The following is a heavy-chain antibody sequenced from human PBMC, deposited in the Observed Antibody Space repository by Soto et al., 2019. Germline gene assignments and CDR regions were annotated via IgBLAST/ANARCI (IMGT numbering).Heavy chain of an antibody. D-gene: IGHD2-8*01. Sequence: SETLSLTCAVSGGSISSSNWWSLVRQPPGKGLEWIGEIYHSGSTNYNPSLKSRVTISVDKSKNQFSLKLSSVTAADTAVYYCASSSTDCTNGVCHGYYYGMDVWGQGTTVTVSS. CDR3: ASSSTDCTNGVCHGYYYGMDV. CDR1: GGSISSSNW. V-gene: IGHV4-4*02. CDR2: IYHSGST. J-gene: IGHJ6*02.